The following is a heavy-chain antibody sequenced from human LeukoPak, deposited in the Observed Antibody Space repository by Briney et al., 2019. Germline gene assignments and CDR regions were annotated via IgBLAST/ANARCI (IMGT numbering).Heavy chain of an antibody. CDR3: ARDASDLSSSWYHGLDY. J-gene: IGHJ4*02. D-gene: IGHD6-13*01. V-gene: IGHV3-7*01. Sequence: GGSLRLPRAASGFTFSSHWMSWVRQAPGKALEWVANIKQDGREKYYVDSVKGRFTISRDNAKNSLYLQMNSLRAEDTAVYYCARDASDLSSSWYHGLDYWGQGTLVTVSS. CDR2: IKQDGREK. CDR1: GFTFSSHW.